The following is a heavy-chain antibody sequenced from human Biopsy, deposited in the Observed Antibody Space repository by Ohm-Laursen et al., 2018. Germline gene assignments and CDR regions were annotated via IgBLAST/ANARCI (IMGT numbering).Heavy chain of an antibody. Sequence: SETLSLTCTVSGGSVSSGSYHCSWIRQPPGKGLEWLGYIYYSGSTNYNPSLKSRVTISVDTSRNQFSLKLSSVTAADTAVYYCAGRPWPNAFDIWGQGTMVTVSS. CDR1: GGSVSSGSYH. CDR3: AGRPWPNAFDI. J-gene: IGHJ3*02. V-gene: IGHV4-61*01. CDR2: IYYSGST. D-gene: IGHD5-12*01.